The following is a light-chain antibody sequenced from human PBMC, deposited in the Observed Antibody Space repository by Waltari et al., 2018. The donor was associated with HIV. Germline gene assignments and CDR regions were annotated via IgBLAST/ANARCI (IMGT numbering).Light chain of an antibody. CDR1: SGINVDTYR. V-gene: IGLV5-45*01. J-gene: IGLJ3*02. Sequence: QAVLTQPASLSASPGTSASPTCSLRSGINVDTYRIYWYPQKPGSPPQYLLKYKSDSDRQQGSGVPSRFSGSKDASANAGILLISGLQSEDEADYYCMIWHSSAWVFGGGTKLTVL. CDR3: MIWHSSAWV. CDR2: YKSDSDR.